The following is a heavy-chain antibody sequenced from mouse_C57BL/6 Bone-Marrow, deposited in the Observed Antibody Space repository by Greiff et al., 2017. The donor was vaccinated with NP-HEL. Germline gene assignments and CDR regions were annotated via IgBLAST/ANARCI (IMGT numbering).Heavy chain of an antibody. D-gene: IGHD2-3*01. Sequence: EVKVVESGPELVKPGASVKISCKASGYSFTGYYMNWVKQSPEKSLEWIGEINPSTGGTTYNQKFKAKATLTVDKSSSTAYMQLKSLTSEDSAVYYCARWLLLWFAYWGQGTLVTVSA. CDR2: INPSTGGT. V-gene: IGHV1-42*01. CDR3: ARWLLLWFAY. CDR1: GYSFTGYY. J-gene: IGHJ3*01.